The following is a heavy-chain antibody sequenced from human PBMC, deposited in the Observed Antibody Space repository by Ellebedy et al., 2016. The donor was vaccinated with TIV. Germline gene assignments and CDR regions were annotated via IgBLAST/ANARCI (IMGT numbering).Heavy chain of an antibody. V-gene: IGHV3-30-3*01. CDR2: ISYDGSNK. J-gene: IGHJ4*02. Sequence: GESLKISCAASGFTFSSYDMHWVRQAPGKGLEWVAVISYDGSNKYYADSVKGRFTISRDNSKNTLYLQMNSLRGEDTAVYYCARAPREQWLPFDYWGQGTLVTVSS. CDR3: ARAPREQWLPFDY. CDR1: GFTFSSYD. D-gene: IGHD6-19*01.